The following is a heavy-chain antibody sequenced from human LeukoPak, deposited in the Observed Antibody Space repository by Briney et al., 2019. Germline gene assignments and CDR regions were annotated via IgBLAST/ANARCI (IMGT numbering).Heavy chain of an antibody. CDR3: AMGFWYEEYFQH. Sequence: PSETLSLTCTVSGASVSSYYWSWIRQPPGKGLEWIGYIYYSGSTNYNPSLKSRITISVDTSKNQFSLRLSPVTAADTAVYFCAMGFWYEEYFQHWGQGSLVIVSS. V-gene: IGHV4-59*02. D-gene: IGHD6-13*01. CDR1: GASVSSYY. J-gene: IGHJ1*01. CDR2: IYYSGST.